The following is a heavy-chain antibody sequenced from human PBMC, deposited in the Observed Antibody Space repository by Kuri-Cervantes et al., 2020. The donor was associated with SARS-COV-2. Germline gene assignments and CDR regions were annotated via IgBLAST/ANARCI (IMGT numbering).Heavy chain of an antibody. V-gene: IGHV1-69*13. D-gene: IGHD1-14*01. CDR2: IIPIFGTA. Sequence: SVKVSCKASGGTFSSYAISWVRQAPGQGLEWMGGIIPIFGTANYAQKFQGRVTITADESTSTAYMELSSLRSEDTAVYYCARGNRGRAEVSYYYMDVWGKGTTVTVSS. CDR1: GGTFSSYA. J-gene: IGHJ6*03. CDR3: ARGNRGRAEVSYYYMDV.